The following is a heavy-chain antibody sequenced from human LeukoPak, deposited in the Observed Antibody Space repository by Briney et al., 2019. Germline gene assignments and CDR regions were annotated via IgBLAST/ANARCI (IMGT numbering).Heavy chain of an antibody. CDR3: AREVAVSDTSPHYFDH. CDR2: IYISGST. Sequence: SQTLSLTCTVSGDSISSGNYYWNSIRQPAGKGLEWIGRIYISGSTNYNPSLKSRATMSVDTSKNQFSLKVTSVTAADTAGYYCAREVAVSDTSPHYFDHWGQGTLVTVSS. CDR1: GDSISSGNYY. J-gene: IGHJ4*02. V-gene: IGHV4-61*02. D-gene: IGHD6-19*01.